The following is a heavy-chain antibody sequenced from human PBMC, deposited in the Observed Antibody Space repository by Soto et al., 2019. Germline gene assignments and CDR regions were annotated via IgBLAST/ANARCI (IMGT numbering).Heavy chain of an antibody. CDR3: ARDCIVGATTEPDY. Sequence: QVQLVQSGAEVKKPGASVKVSCKASGYTFTSYYMHWVRQAPGQGLEWMGIINPSGGSTSYAQKYQGCGIMTRDTSTSTVYMELSSLRSEDAAVYYCARDCIVGATTEPDYWGQGTLVTVSS. CDR1: GYTFTSYY. D-gene: IGHD1-26*01. V-gene: IGHV1-46*01. J-gene: IGHJ4*02. CDR2: INPSGGST.